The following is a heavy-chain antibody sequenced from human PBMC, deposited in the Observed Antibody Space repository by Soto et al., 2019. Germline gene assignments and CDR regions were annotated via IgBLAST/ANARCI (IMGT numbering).Heavy chain of an antibody. CDR3: AKVITIFGVADGAFDI. V-gene: IGHV3-23*01. Sequence: GGSLRLSCAASGFTFSSYAMSWVRQAPGKGLEWVSAISGSGGGTYYADPVKGRFTISRDNSKYTLYLQMNSLRAEDTAVYYCAKVITIFGVADGAFDIWGQGTMVTVSS. J-gene: IGHJ3*02. CDR2: ISGSGGGT. D-gene: IGHD3-3*01. CDR1: GFTFSSYA.